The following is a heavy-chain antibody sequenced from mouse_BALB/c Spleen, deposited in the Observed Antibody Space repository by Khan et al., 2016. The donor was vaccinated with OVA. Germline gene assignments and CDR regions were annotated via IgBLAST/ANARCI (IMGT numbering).Heavy chain of an antibody. CDR3: ARTARINY. CDR2: ISYSGST. J-gene: IGHJ2*01. Sequence: EVQLQESGPGLVKPSQSLSLTCTVTGYSITSGYGWNWIRQFPGNKLEWMGYISYSGSTNYNPSLKRRITITRDTSKNQFFLQLNSVTTEDTATYYCARTARINYWGQGTTLTVSS. V-gene: IGHV3-2*02. CDR1: GYSITSGYG. D-gene: IGHD1-2*01.